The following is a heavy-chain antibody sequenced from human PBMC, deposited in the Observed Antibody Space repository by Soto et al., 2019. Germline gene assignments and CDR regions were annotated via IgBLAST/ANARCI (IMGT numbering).Heavy chain of an antibody. Sequence: EVQLLESEGGLVQPGGSLRLSCAASGFTFSSYAMSWVRQAPGKGLEWVSAISGSGGSTYYADSVKGRFTISRDNSKNTLYLQMNSLRAEDTAVYYCAKTHKLFGDAFDIWGQGTMVTVSS. CDR3: AKTHKLFGDAFDI. J-gene: IGHJ3*02. CDR1: GFTFSSYA. D-gene: IGHD3-10*02. V-gene: IGHV3-23*01. CDR2: ISGSGGST.